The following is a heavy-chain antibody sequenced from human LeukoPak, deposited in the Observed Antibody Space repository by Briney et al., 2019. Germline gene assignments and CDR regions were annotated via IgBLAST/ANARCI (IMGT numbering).Heavy chain of an antibody. V-gene: IGHV3-48*04. CDR1: GFTFEHYW. J-gene: IGHJ4*02. Sequence: RSGGSLRLSCAASGFTFEHYWMRWVRQAPGKGLEWVSYISSSGSTIYYADSVKGRFTISRDNAKNSLYLQMNSLRAEDTAVYYCARGSSWYELGFYWGQGTLVTVSS. CDR2: ISSSGSTI. CDR3: ARGSSWYELGFY. D-gene: IGHD6-13*01.